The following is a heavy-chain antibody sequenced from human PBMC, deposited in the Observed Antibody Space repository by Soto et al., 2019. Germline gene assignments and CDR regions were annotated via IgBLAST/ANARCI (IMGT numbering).Heavy chain of an antibody. CDR2: IYYSGST. J-gene: IGHJ4*02. V-gene: IGHV4-39*01. Sequence: PSETLSLTCTVSGGSISSSSYYWGWIRQPPGKGLEWIGSIYYSGSTYYNPSLKSRVTISVDTSKNQFSLKLSSVTAADTAVYYCARHIRAGSGSYQKLDYWGQGTLVTVSS. CDR1: GGSISSSSYY. CDR3: ARHIRAGSGSYQKLDY. D-gene: IGHD3-10*01.